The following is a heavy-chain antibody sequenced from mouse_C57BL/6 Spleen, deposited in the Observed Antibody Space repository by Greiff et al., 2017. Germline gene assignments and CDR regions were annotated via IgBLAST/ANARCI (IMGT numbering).Heavy chain of an antibody. J-gene: IGHJ2*01. CDR1: GYTFTDYE. CDR2: IDPETGGT. D-gene: IGHD1-1*01. CDR3: TSINFDY. Sequence: VQLQESGAELVRPGASVTLSCKASGYTFTDYEMHWVKQTPVHGLEWIGAIDPETGGTAYNQKFKGKAILTADKSSSTAYMELRSLTSEDSAVYYCTSINFDYWGQGTTLTVSS. V-gene: IGHV1-15*01.